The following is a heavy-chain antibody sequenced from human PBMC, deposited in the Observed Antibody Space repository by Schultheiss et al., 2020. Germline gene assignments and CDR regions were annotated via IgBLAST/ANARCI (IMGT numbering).Heavy chain of an antibody. CDR1: GGSISSYY. CDR2: IYYSGTT. Sequence: SETLSLTCTVSGGSISSYYWSWIRQHPGKGLEWIGYIYYSGTTNYNPSLKSRVTISVDTSKNQFSLKLSSVTAADTAVYYCARPHDYGDYWGVDYWGQGTLVTVSS. J-gene: IGHJ4*02. D-gene: IGHD4-17*01. CDR3: ARPHDYGDYWGVDY. V-gene: IGHV4-59*08.